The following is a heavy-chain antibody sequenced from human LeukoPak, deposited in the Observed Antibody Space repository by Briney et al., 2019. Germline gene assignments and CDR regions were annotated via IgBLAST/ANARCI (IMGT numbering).Heavy chain of an antibody. V-gene: IGHV3-74*01. J-gene: IGHJ5*02. CDR3: TKNSETSIYLRWFDP. Sequence: GGSLRLSCAASGFTFSSYWMHWVRQAPGKGLVWVSRINSDGSTTNYADSVKGRFTISRDNAKNTPYLQMNSLRAEDTAVYYCTKNSETSIYLRWFDPGGQGTLVTVSS. D-gene: IGHD2-2*01. CDR2: INSDGSTT. CDR1: GFTFSSYW.